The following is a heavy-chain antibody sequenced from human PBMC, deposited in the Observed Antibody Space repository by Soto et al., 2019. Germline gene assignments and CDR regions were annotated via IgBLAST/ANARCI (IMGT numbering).Heavy chain of an antibody. Sequence: SETLSLTCTVSGGSISSSSYYWGWIRQPPGKGLEWIGSIYYSGSTYYNPSLKSRVTISVDTSKNQFSLKLSSVTAADTAVYYCAQLRFLEWYFEYWGQGTLVTVSS. D-gene: IGHD3-3*01. J-gene: IGHJ4*02. CDR3: AQLRFLEWYFEY. CDR2: IYYSGST. CDR1: GGSISSSSYY. V-gene: IGHV4-39*01.